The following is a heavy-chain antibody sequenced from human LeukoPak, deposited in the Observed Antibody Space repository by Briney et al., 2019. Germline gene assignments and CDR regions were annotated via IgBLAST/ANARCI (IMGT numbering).Heavy chain of an antibody. CDR2: INPNSGAT. CDR1: GYTFTGYY. J-gene: IGHJ4*02. CDR3: ARADSSGLYYFDY. D-gene: IGHD3-22*01. Sequence: ASVKVSCKASGYTFTGYYMHWVRQAPGQGLEWMGWINPNSGATNYAQRFQGRVTMTRDTSISTAYMELSRLRSDGTAVYYCARADSSGLYYFDYWGQGTLVTVSS. V-gene: IGHV1-2*02.